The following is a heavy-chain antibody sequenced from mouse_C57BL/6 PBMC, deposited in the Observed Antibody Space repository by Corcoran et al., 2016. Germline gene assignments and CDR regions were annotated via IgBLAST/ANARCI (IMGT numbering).Heavy chain of an antibody. CDR3: ARIYDGYYPAWFAY. D-gene: IGHD2-3*01. Sequence: QIQLVQSGPELKKPGETVKISCKASGYTFTTYGMSWVKQAPGKGLKWMGWINTYSGVPTYADDFKGRFAFSLETSASTAYLQINNLKNEDTATYFCARIYDGYYPAWFAYWGQGTLVTVSA. V-gene: IGHV9-3*01. J-gene: IGHJ3*01. CDR1: GYTFTTYG. CDR2: INTYSGVP.